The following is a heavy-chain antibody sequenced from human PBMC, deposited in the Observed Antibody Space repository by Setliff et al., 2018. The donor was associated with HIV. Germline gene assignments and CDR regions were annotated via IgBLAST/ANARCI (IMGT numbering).Heavy chain of an antibody. CDR2: IIPILGIA. D-gene: IGHD3-22*01. Sequence: ASVKVSCKASGYTFTTYGISWVRQAPGQGLEWMGGIIPILGIANYAQKFQGRVTITADESTGTAYMELSSLRSVDTAVYYCARVRILDYYDSSGSDAFDIWGQGTMVTVSS. CDR1: GYTFTTYG. J-gene: IGHJ3*02. CDR3: ARVRILDYYDSSGSDAFDI. V-gene: IGHV1-69*10.